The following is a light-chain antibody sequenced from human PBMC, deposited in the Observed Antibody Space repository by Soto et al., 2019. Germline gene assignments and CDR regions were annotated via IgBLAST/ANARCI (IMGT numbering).Light chain of an antibody. CDR3: QHLNTYPRT. J-gene: IGKJ2*01. V-gene: IGKV1-9*01. CDR1: QGISSY. CDR2: GAS. Sequence: DIQLTQSPSFLSASVGDRVTITCRASQGISSYLAWYQQPPGKAPKLLIYGASTLQRGVSSRFRGSGCGTHFTLTISSLQPEDFAPYYCQHLNTYPRTFGHGTKLEVK.